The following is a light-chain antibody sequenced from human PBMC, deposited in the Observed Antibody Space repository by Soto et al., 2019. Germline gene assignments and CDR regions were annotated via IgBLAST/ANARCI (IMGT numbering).Light chain of an antibody. V-gene: IGLV2-14*03. CDR2: DVS. CDR3: SSYTSSSTLEV. CDR1: SSDIGGHNY. J-gene: IGLJ1*01. Sequence: QSALTQHASVSGSPGQSITIPCTGTSSDIGGHNYVSWYQQHPGKAPKLMIYDVSNRPSGVSNRFSGSKSGNTASLTISGLQAEDEADYYCSSYTSSSTLEVFGTGTKLTVL.